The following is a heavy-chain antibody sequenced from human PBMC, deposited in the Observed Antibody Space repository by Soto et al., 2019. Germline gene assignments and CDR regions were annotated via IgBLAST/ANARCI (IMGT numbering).Heavy chain of an antibody. Sequence: GSLRLSCAASGFTFSSYAMHWVRQAPGKGLEYVSAISSNGGSTYYANSVKGRFTISRDNSKNTLYLQMGSLRAEDMAVYYCARDEGGWSEFDYWGQGTLVTVS. CDR1: GFTFSSYA. CDR2: ISSNGGST. D-gene: IGHD6-19*01. V-gene: IGHV3-64*01. J-gene: IGHJ4*02. CDR3: ARDEGGWSEFDY.